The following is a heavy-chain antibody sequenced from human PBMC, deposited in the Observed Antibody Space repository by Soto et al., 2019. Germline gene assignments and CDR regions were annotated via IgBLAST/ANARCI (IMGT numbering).Heavy chain of an antibody. Sequence: EVQLEESGGGLIQPGGSLRLSCAASGFTVSSNYMSWVRQAPGKGLEWVSIIYPAGSTYYADSVQGRFTISRDNSKNTLYLQMNSLRAEDTAVYYCARDSQGLPAASSGFYYYGMDVWGQGTTVTVSS. D-gene: IGHD2-2*01. V-gene: IGHV3-53*01. CDR3: ARDSQGLPAASSGFYYYGMDV. J-gene: IGHJ6*02. CDR1: GFTVSSNY. CDR2: IYPAGST.